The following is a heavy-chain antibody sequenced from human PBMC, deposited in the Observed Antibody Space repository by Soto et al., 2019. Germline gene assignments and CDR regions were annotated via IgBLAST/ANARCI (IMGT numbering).Heavy chain of an antibody. D-gene: IGHD3-10*01. J-gene: IGHJ4*02. CDR3: ARDPSHGSGSYLDY. V-gene: IGHV3-33*01. CDR1: GFTFSNYG. Sequence: LRLSCEASGFTFSNYGIHWVRQAPGKGLQWVAVIWYDGSNKYYGDSVKGRFTISRDNSKNTLFLQMNSLRAEDTAVYYCARDPSHGSGSYLDYWGQGTLVTVSS. CDR2: IWYDGSNK.